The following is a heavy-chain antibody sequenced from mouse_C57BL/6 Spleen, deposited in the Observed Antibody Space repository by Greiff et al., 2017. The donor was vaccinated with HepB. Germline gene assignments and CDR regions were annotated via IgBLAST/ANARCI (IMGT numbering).Heavy chain of an antibody. Sequence: QVQLQQPGAELVMPGASVKLSCKASGYTFTSYWMHWVKQRPGQGLEWIGEIDPSDGYTNYNQKFKGKSTLTADKSSSTAYMQLSSLTSEDSAVYYGARKGSNYWYFDDWGTGTTVTVSS. J-gene: IGHJ1*03. CDR2: IDPSDGYT. D-gene: IGHD1-1*01. V-gene: IGHV1-69*01. CDR3: ARKGSNYWYFDD. CDR1: GYTFTSYW.